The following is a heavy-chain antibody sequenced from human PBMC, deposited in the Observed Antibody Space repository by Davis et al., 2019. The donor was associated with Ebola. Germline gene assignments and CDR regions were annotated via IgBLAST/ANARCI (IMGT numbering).Heavy chain of an antibody. D-gene: IGHD3-10*01. CDR1: GYSFTSYW. V-gene: IGHV5-51*01. CDR2: IYPGDSDT. CDR3: ARRRNMVRGVINNLEY. J-gene: IGHJ4*02. Sequence: GESLKISCKGSGYSFTSYWIGWVRQMPGKGLEWMGIIYPGDSDTRYSPSFQGQVTISADKSISTAYLQWSSLKASDTAMDYCARRRNMVRGVINNLEYWGQGTLVTVSS.